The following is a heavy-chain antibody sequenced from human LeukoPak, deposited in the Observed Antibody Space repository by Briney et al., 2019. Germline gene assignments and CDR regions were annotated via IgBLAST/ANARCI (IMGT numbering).Heavy chain of an antibody. D-gene: IGHD2-2*01. Sequence: ASVKVSCKVSRYTLTELSMHWVRQAPGKGLEWMGGFDPEDGETIYAQKFQGRVTMTEDTSTDTAYMELSSLRSEDTAVYYCAGAMTHRYYFDYWGQGTLVTVSS. CDR2: FDPEDGET. J-gene: IGHJ4*02. CDR1: RYTLTELS. CDR3: AGAMTHRYYFDY. V-gene: IGHV1-24*01.